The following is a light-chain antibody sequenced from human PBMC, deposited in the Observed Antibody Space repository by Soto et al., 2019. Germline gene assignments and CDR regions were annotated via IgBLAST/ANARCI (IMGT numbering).Light chain of an antibody. CDR2: DTS. Sequence: IEMTQSPATLSMSPGERVTLSCRASQSVSGNLAWYQQKLGKAPRLLIYDTSTRGTGIPARFSGSGSGTDITLTISLLQSEDFAVYYCQHYHNWLTFGQGTRVEIK. CDR3: QHYHNWLT. CDR1: QSVSGN. V-gene: IGKV3-15*01. J-gene: IGKJ5*01.